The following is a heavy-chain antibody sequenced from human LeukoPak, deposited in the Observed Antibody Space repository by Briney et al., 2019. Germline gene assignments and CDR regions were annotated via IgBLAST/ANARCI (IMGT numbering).Heavy chain of an antibody. J-gene: IGHJ3*02. CDR2: ILYTGST. CDR1: GGSISSSSDY. CDR3: ARDYGDGGDAFDI. D-gene: IGHD4-17*01. Sequence: SETLSLTCTVCGGSISSSSDYWGWIRQPPGKGLEWIGSILYTGSTYHNPSLKSRVTLSEDTSNNQFSLKLSSVTAADTAVYYCARDYGDGGDAFDIRGQGTMVTVSS. V-gene: IGHV4-39*07.